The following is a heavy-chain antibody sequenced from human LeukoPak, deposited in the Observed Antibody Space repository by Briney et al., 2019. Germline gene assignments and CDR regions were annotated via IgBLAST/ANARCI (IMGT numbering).Heavy chain of an antibody. J-gene: IGHJ3*02. V-gene: IGHV3-43*01. CDR3: AKARGLIGGAFDI. Sequence: GGSLRLSCAASRFTFDDYIMHWVRQAPGKGLEWVSLISWDGETTYYADSVKGRFTTSRDNSKNSLYLQMNSLRSEDTALYYCAKARGLIGGAFDIWGQGTMVTVSS. CDR1: RFTFDDYI. CDR2: ISWDGETT. D-gene: IGHD3-22*01.